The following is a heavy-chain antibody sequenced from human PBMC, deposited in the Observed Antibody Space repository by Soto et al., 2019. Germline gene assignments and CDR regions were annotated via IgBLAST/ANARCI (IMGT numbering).Heavy chain of an antibody. CDR3: AREYIVVVPAAMLGYGMDV. Sequence: GGSLRLSCAASGFTFSSYGMNWVRQAPGKGLEWVAVIWYDGSNKYYADSVKGRFTISRDNSKNTLYLQMNSLRAEDTAVYYCAREYIVVVPAAMLGYGMDVWGQGTTVTVSS. V-gene: IGHV3-33*08. CDR2: IWYDGSNK. CDR1: GFTFSSYG. J-gene: IGHJ6*02. D-gene: IGHD2-2*01.